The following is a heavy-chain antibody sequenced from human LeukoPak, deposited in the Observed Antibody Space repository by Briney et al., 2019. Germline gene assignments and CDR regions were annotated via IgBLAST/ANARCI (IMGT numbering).Heavy chain of an antibody. J-gene: IGHJ4*02. V-gene: IGHV4-31*03. Sequence: PSETLSLTCTVSGGSISSGGYYWSWIRQHPGKGLEWIGYIYYSGSTYYNPSLMSRVTISVDTSKNQFSLKLSSVTAADTAVYYCARGTTVTTFASYYFDYWGQGTLVTVSS. CDR3: ARGTTVTTFASYYFDY. CDR1: GGSISSGGYY. CDR2: IYYSGST. D-gene: IGHD4-17*01.